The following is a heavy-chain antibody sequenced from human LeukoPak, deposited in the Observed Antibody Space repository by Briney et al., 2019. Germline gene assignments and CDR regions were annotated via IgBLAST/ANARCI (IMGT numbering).Heavy chain of an antibody. CDR3: ARGPSYYDILTGWGYYYYGMDV. CDR2: IYHSGST. CDR1: GGSISSGGYS. V-gene: IGHV4-30-2*01. D-gene: IGHD3-9*01. J-gene: IGHJ6*02. Sequence: PSETLSLMCAVSGGSISSGGYSWSWIRQPPGKGLEWIGYIYHSGSTYYNPSLKSRVTISVDRSKNQFSLKLSSVTAADTAVYYCARGPSYYDILTGWGYYYYGMDVWGQGTTVTVSS.